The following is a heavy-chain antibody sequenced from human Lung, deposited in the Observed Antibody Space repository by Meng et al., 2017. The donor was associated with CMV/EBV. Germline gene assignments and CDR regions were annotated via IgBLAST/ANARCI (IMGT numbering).Heavy chain of an antibody. V-gene: IGHV3-11*04. CDR3: AKDFMLYYDSRAYPNFDS. CDR1: GFTFSDYY. Sequence: GESLKISCAASGFTFSDYYMSWVRQAPGKGLEWVSYISSSGQFIFYADSVKGRFTISRDNTKNSLFLRMKNLRAEDKAVYYCAKDFMLYYDSRAYPNFDSWGQGTLVTFSS. J-gene: IGHJ4*02. CDR2: ISSSGQFI. D-gene: IGHD3-22*01.